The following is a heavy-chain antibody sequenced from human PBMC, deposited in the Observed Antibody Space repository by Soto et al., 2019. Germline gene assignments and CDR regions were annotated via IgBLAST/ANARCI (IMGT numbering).Heavy chain of an antibody. Sequence: GGSLRLSCAVSGFTFSSYSMNWVRQAPGKGLEWVSAVSSSSHNTYYTDSVKGRFTISRDNSKNTLYLQMNSLRAEDTAVYYCAKVVSSGYYLLDYWGQGTLVTVSS. CDR2: VSSSSHNT. J-gene: IGHJ4*02. CDR3: AKVVSSGYYLLDY. V-gene: IGHV3-21*04. D-gene: IGHD3-22*01. CDR1: GFTFSSYS.